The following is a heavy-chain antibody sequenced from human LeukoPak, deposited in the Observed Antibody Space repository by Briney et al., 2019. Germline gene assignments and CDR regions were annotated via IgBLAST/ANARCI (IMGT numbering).Heavy chain of an antibody. D-gene: IGHD5-12*01. CDR2: IYHSGST. CDR1: GGSISTYY. J-gene: IGHJ4*02. V-gene: IGHV4-59*01. CDR3: ARGGGYASPIGY. Sequence: SETLSLTCTLSGGSISTYYWSWIGQPPGKGLEWIGYIYHSGSTNYNPSLKSRVTISVDTSKNQFSLKLSSVTAADTAVYYCARGGGYASPIGYWGQGALVTVSS.